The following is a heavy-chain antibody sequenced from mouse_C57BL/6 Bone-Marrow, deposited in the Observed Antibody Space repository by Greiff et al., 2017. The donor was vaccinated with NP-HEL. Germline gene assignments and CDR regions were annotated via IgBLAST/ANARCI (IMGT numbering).Heavy chain of an antibody. V-gene: IGHV14-3*01. J-gene: IGHJ3*01. CDR2: IDPANGNT. Sequence: EVQLQQSVAELVRPGASVKLSCTASGFNIKNTYMHWVKQRPEQGLAWIGRIDPANGNTKYAPKFQGKATITADPSSNTAYLQLSSLTSEDTAIYYCAETAQATVWFAYWGQGTLVTVSA. D-gene: IGHD3-2*02. CDR1: GFNIKNTY. CDR3: AETAQATVWFAY.